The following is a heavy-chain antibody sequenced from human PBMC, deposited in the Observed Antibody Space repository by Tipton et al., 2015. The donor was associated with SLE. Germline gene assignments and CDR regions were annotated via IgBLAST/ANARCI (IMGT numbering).Heavy chain of an antibody. CDR2: IYSYTNKK. CDR3: ARDQDPFGEYFHH. V-gene: IGHV1-18*01. CDR1: GYNFENYG. J-gene: IGHJ1*01. D-gene: IGHD3-10*01. Sequence: QLVQSGAEVKEPGASVKVSCKTSGYNFENYGMSWVRQAPGQGLEWIGWIYSYTNKKNFGPKLQGRVTLTTDASAGTAYMELRSLRFDDTAVYYCARDQDPFGEYFHHWGQGTLVTVSS.